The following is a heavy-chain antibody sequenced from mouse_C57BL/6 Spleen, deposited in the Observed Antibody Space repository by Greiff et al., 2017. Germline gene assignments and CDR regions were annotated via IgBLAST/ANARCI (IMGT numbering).Heavy chain of an antibody. D-gene: IGHD1-1*01. J-gene: IGHJ2*01. CDR1: GFTFSSYT. Sequence: EVKLMESGGGLVKPGGSLKLSCAASGFTFSSYTMSWVRQTPEKRLEWVATLSGGGGDTYYPDSVKGRFTISRDNAKNTLYLQMRSLRSADTALYSCARPYYGISYLDYWGQGTTLTVSS. V-gene: IGHV5-9*01. CDR3: ARPYYGISYLDY. CDR2: LSGGGGDT.